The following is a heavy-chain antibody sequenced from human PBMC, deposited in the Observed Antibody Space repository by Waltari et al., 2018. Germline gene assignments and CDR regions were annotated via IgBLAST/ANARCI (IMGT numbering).Heavy chain of an antibody. Sequence: QVQLQQWGAGLLKPSETLSLTCSVSGASFSSYYWGWVRHVPGKGLEWIGQIRHPGNTNYNPSLPRRVAISIDTSRNQFSLRVFSVTAADTGLYFCTRGGNYDFWSHSPFVDPWGQGTQVSVSS. D-gene: IGHD3-3*01. J-gene: IGHJ5*02. V-gene: IGHV4-34*01. CDR1: GASFSSYY. CDR3: TRGGNYDFWSHSPFVDP. CDR2: IRHPGNT.